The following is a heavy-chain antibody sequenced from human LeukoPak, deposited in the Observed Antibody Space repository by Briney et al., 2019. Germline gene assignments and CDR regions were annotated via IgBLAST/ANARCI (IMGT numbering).Heavy chain of an antibody. Sequence: GGSLRLSCGASGFTVSNHHMSWVRQAPGKGLEWVANIKQDGSEKYYVDSVKGRFTISRDNAKNSLYLQMNSLRAEDTAVYYCASRAGYTGSWSAFDYWGQGTLVTVSS. CDR3: ASRAGYTGSWSAFDY. CDR2: IKQDGSEK. J-gene: IGHJ4*02. D-gene: IGHD6-13*01. V-gene: IGHV3-7*05. CDR1: GFTVSNHH.